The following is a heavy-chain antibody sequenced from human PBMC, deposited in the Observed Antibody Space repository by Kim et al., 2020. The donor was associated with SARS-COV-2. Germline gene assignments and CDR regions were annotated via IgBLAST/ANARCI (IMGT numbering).Heavy chain of an antibody. CDR3: AKDSSAGYL. V-gene: IGHV3-9*01. D-gene: IGHD3-10*01. CDR2: ISWNSGSI. CDR1: GFTFGDYA. Sequence: GGSLRLSCAASGFTFGDYAMQWVRQAPGKGLEWVSGISWNSGSIGYADSVKGRFTISRDNAKNSLYLQMNSLRAEDTALYYCAKDSSAGYLWGQGTLVTV. J-gene: IGHJ5*02.